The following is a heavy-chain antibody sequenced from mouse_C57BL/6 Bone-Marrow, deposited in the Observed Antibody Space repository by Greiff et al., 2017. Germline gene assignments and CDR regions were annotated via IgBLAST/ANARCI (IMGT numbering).Heavy chain of an antibody. Sequence: EVKLVESGGGLVQPGGSLKLSCAASGFTSSDYGMAWVRQAPRKGPEWVAFISNLAYSIYYADTVTGRFTISRENAKNTLYLEMSSLRSEDTAMYYCARQEYSNYVNAMDYWGQGTSVTVSS. CDR1: GFTSSDYG. CDR3: ARQEYSNYVNAMDY. D-gene: IGHD2-5*01. J-gene: IGHJ4*01. CDR2: ISNLAYSI. V-gene: IGHV5-15*01.